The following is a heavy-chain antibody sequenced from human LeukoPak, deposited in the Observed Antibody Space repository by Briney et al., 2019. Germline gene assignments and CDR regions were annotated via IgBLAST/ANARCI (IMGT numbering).Heavy chain of an antibody. CDR3: ARGYPHSSGWFLRYDAFDI. J-gene: IGHJ3*02. V-gene: IGHV5-51*01. D-gene: IGHD6-19*01. CDR1: GYSFTSYW. Sequence: GESLKISCKGSGYSFTSYWIGWVRQMPGKGLEWMGIIYPGDSDTRYSPSFQGQVTISADKSISTAYLQWSSLKASDTAMYYCARGYPHSSGWFLRYDAFDIWGQGTMVTVSS. CDR2: IYPGDSDT.